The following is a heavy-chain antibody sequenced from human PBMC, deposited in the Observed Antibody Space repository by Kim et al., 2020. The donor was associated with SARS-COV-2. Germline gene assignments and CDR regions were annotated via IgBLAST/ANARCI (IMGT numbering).Heavy chain of an antibody. CDR2: INPNSGGS. D-gene: IGHD6-19*01. J-gene: IGHJ4*02. V-gene: IGHV1-2*02. CDR3: ATDLYLNSSGWY. Sequence: ASVKVSCKASGYTFTDYYMHWVRQAPGQGLEWMGWINPNSGGSIYAQMFQGRVTMTRDTSISTAYMELSSLRSDDTAVYYCATDLYLNSSGWYWGQGTLVPVSS. CDR1: GYTFTDYY.